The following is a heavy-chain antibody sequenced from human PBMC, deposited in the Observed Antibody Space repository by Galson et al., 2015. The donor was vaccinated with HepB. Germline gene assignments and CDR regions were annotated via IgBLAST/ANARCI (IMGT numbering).Heavy chain of an antibody. J-gene: IGHJ1*01. CDR1: GFPFSTFG. V-gene: IGHV3-48*01. D-gene: IGHD2-15*01. Sequence: SLRLSCAASGFPFSTFGMNWVRQAPGKGLEWISYMSRAGETISYADSVKGRFTSSRDNAKNSLYLQMNSLRAEDTAVYYCAKGIVVVVAAPKYFQHWGQGTLVTVSS. CDR2: MSRAGETI. CDR3: AKGIVVVVAAPKYFQH.